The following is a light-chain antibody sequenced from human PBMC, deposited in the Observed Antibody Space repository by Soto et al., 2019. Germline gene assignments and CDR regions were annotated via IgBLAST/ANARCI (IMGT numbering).Light chain of an antibody. Sequence: EIVVTQSPATLSVSREERATLSCRVSQSVNGHLAWYQQRPGQAPRPLIYGTSTMATDVPPRFSGGGSRRECTLTISSLPSDDIAAYFCHQYFDWARGTFGQGTKLEI. J-gene: IGKJ1*01. CDR2: GTS. CDR3: HQYFDWARGT. V-gene: IGKV3-15*01. CDR1: QSVNGH.